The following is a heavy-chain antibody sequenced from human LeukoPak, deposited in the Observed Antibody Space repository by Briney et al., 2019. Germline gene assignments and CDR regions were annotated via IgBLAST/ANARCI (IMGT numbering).Heavy chain of an antibody. Sequence: PSETLSLTCAVYGGSFSGYYWSWIRQPPGKGLEWIGEINHSGSTNYNPSLKSRVTISVDTSKNQFSLKLSSVTAADTAVYYCARLGGGYSYVSPLLFDYWGQGTLVTVSS. D-gene: IGHD5-18*01. CDR1: GGSFSGYY. V-gene: IGHV4-34*01. CDR3: ARLGGGYSYVSPLLFDY. CDR2: INHSGST. J-gene: IGHJ4*02.